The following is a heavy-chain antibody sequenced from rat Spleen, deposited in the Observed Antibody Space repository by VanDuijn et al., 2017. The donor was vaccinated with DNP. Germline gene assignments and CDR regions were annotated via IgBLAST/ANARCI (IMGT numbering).Heavy chain of an antibody. Sequence: EVQLQESGPGLVKPSQSLSLTCSVTGYSITSSYRWNWIRKFPGNKMEWMGYISYSGSTNYNPSLKSRFSITRDTSKNQFFLQLNSVTTEDTAVYYCARGLNYGGFIYSWYFDFWGPGTMVTVSS. D-gene: IGHD1-11*01. CDR2: ISYSGST. CDR3: ARGLNYGGFIYSWYFDF. CDR1: GYSITSSY. J-gene: IGHJ1*01. V-gene: IGHV3-1*01.